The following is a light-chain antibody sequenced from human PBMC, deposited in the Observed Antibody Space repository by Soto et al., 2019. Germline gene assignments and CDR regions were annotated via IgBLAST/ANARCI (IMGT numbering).Light chain of an antibody. Sequence: QSVLTQPPSASGSPGQSVTISCTGTSSDVGGYNYVSWYQQHPDKAPTLIIYEVSKRPSGVPDCFSGSKSGNTASLTVSGLQADDEADYYCSSYAGSARILFGGGTKLTVL. CDR2: EVS. J-gene: IGLJ2*01. V-gene: IGLV2-8*01. CDR1: SSDVGGYNY. CDR3: SSYAGSARIL.